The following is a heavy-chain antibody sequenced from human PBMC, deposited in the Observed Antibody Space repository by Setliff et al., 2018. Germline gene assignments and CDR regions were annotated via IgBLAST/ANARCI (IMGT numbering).Heavy chain of an antibody. Sequence: SETLSLTCAVSGVSVNSLTWWSWVRQSPGEGLEWIGHIYHDGNTKSYPSVHFNQSLKSRVTMSVDKSKNHFSLELTSVTAADTAVYYCARGGGGYHAASWGQGILVTVSS. V-gene: IGHV4-4*02. D-gene: IGHD2-2*01. CDR3: ARGGGGYHAAS. CDR2: IYHDGNT. J-gene: IGHJ5*02. CDR1: GVSVNSLTW.